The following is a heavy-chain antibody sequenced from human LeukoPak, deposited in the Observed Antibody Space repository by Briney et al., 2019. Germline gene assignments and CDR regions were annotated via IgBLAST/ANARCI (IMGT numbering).Heavy chain of an antibody. CDR2: IYTSGNT. CDR1: GGSISRGSYC. V-gene: IGHV4-61*09. Sequence: SQTLSLTCTVSGGSISRGSYCWSWIRQPAGKGLEWIGHIYTSGNTNYNPSLKSRVTTSVDTSKNRFSLKLTSVTAADTAVYYCARELHSGSYYFDYWGQGTLVTVSS. J-gene: IGHJ4*02. D-gene: IGHD1-26*01. CDR3: ARELHSGSYYFDY.